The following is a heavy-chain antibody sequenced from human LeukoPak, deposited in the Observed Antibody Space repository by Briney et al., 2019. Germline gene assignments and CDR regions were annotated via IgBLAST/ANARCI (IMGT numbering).Heavy chain of an antibody. CDR3: AKGPSGENNFYLDY. Sequence: GGSLRLSCAASGFTFSTYTVTWVRQAPGKGLEWVSGISGSGVRTSYADSVKGRFTISRDNSKNTLYLQMNSLRAEDTAIYYCAKGPSGENNFYLDYWGQGTLVTVSS. V-gene: IGHV3-23*01. J-gene: IGHJ4*02. CDR1: GFTFSTYT. D-gene: IGHD1-20*01. CDR2: ISGSGVRT.